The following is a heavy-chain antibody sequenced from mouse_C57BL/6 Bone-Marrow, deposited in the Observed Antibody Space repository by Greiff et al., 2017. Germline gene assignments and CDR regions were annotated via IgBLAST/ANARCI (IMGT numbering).Heavy chain of an antibody. V-gene: IGHV1-9*01. CDR3: ATIYYGSSRYFDV. J-gene: IGHJ1*03. CDR2: ILPGSGST. Sequence: QVQLQQSGAELMKPGASVKLSCKATGYTFTGYWIEWVKQRPGHGLEWIGEILPGSGSTNDNEKFKGKATFTADTSSNTAYMQLSSLTTEDSAIYYCATIYYGSSRYFDVWGTGTTVTVSS. D-gene: IGHD1-1*01. CDR1: GYTFTGYW.